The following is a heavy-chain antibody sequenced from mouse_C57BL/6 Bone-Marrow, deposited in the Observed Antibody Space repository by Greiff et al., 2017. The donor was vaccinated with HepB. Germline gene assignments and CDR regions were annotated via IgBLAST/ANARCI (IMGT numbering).Heavy chain of an antibody. CDR3: ARDDGPAYYDSLFAD. CDR1: GFTFSSYA. D-gene: IGHD2-4*01. V-gene: IGHV5-4*01. J-gene: IGHJ3*01. Sequence: EVKLVESGGGLVKPGGSLKLSCAASGFTFSSYAMSWVRQTPEKRLEWVATISDGGSYTYYPDNVKGRFTISRDNAKNNLYLQMSHLTSEDTAMYYCARDDGPAYYDSLFADWCQGTLVTVSA. CDR2: ISDGGSYT.